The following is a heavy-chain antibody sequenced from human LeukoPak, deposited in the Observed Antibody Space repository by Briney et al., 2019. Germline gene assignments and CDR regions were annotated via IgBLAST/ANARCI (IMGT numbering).Heavy chain of an antibody. CDR1: GGSFSGYF. D-gene: IGHD2-21*01. Sequence: SETLSLTCAVYGGSFSGYFCSWIRQPPRKGLEWIGEINHSGGTNYNPSLKSRVTISLDTSKNQFSLKLSSVTAADTAMYYCARFSVVLPRGDYVMDVWGKGTTVTVSS. CDR2: INHSGGT. V-gene: IGHV4-34*01. CDR3: ARFSVVLPRGDYVMDV. J-gene: IGHJ6*04.